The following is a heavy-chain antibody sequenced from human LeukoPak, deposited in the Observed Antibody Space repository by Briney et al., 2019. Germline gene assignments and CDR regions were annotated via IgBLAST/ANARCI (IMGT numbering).Heavy chain of an antibody. V-gene: IGHV7-4-1*02. D-gene: IGHD5-24*01. CDR2: INTNTGNP. J-gene: IGHJ4*02. Sequence: ASVKVSCKASGYTFTTYALNWVRQAPGQGLEWMGWINTNTGNPTYAQVFTGRFVFSVDTSVSTAYLQWSSLKASDTAVYYCASYLEEKGYFDYWGQGTLVTVSS. CDR3: ASYLEEKGYFDY. CDR1: GYTFTTYA.